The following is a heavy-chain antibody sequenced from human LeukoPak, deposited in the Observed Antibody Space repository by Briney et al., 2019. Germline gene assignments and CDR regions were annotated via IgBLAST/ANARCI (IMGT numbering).Heavy chain of an antibody. CDR2: MNPNSGNT. V-gene: IGHV1-8*03. J-gene: IGHJ4*02. Sequence: ASVKVSCKASGYTFTSCDINWVRQATGQGLEWMGWMNPNSGNTGYAQKFQGRVTITRNTSISTAYMELSSLRSEDTAVYYCAIFFGYTTFDYWGQGTLVTVFS. D-gene: IGHD5-24*01. CDR1: GYTFTSCD. CDR3: AIFFGYTTFDY.